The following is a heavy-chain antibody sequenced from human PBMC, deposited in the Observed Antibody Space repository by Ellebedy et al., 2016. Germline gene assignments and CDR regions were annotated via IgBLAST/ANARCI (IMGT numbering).Heavy chain of an antibody. CDR1: GYTFTSYY. V-gene: IGHV1-46*03. CDR2: INPSGGST. Sequence: ASVKVSXXASGYTFTSYYMHWVRQAPGQGLEWMGIINPSGGSTSYAQKFQGRVTMTRDTSTSTVYMELSSLRSEDTAVYYCAMRSIAVAGNYYYYYMDVWGKGTTVTVS. J-gene: IGHJ6*03. D-gene: IGHD6-19*01. CDR3: AMRSIAVAGNYYYYYMDV.